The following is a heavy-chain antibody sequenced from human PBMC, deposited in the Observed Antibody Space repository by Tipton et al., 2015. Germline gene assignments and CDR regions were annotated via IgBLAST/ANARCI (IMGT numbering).Heavy chain of an antibody. Sequence: QSGAEVKKPGASVKVSCKASGYTFTTYAMHWVRQAPGQRLEWMGWINTGNGNTKYLQKLQGRVTITRDTSASTAYMELSSLRFEDTAVYYCAIIVGARRIYWGQGTLVTVSS. CDR1: GYTFTTYA. D-gene: IGHD1-26*01. J-gene: IGHJ4*02. CDR2: INTGNGNT. CDR3: AIIVGARRIY. V-gene: IGHV1-3*04.